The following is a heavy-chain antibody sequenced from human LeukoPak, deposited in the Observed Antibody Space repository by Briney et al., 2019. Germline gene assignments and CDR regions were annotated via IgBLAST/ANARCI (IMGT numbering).Heavy chain of an antibody. J-gene: IGHJ5*02. V-gene: IGHV4-39*01. CDR2: IYYEGNT. Sequence: SETLSLTCTVSGGSISGSTYYWGWTRQPPGKGLEWIGSIYYEGNTNYNPSFKSQFTISVDTSKNQFSLNLSSLNAADTAVYYSARHQHFYDGSGHYYLNWFDPWGQGTRVTVSS. CDR1: GGSISGSTYY. D-gene: IGHD3-22*01. CDR3: ARHQHFYDGSGHYYLNWFDP.